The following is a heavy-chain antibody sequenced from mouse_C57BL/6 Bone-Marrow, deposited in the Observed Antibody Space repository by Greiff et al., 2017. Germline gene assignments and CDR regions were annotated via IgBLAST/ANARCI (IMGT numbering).Heavy chain of an antibody. CDR3: ARPFNSDLGSMDY. D-gene: IGHD2-12*01. CDR2: ISSGGSYT. V-gene: IGHV5-6*01. J-gene: IGHJ4*01. CDR1: GFTFSSYG. Sequence: EVQGVESGGDLVKPGGSLKLSCAASGFTFSSYGMSWVRQTPDKRLEWVATISSGGSYTYSPDSVKGRFTISRDNAKNTLYLHMSSLKSEDTAMYYCARPFNSDLGSMDYWGQGTSVTVSS.